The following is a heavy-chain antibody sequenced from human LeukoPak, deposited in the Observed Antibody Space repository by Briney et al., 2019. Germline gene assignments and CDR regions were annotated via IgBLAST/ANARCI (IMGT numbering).Heavy chain of an antibody. Sequence: ASVKVSCKASGYTFTSYDINWVRQATGQGLEWMGWMNPNSGNTGYAQKFQGRVTMTRNTSISTAYMELSSLRSEDTAVYYCARHSITMVRGVINLYYYYGMDVWGQGTTVTVS. CDR2: MNPNSGNT. D-gene: IGHD3-10*01. CDR1: GYTFTSYD. V-gene: IGHV1-8*01. CDR3: ARHSITMVRGVINLYYYYGMDV. J-gene: IGHJ6*02.